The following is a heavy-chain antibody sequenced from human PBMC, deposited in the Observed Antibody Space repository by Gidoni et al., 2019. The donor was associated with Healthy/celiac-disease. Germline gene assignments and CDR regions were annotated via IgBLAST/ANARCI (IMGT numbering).Heavy chain of an antibody. V-gene: IGHV1-46*03. CDR3: ARVVAGVYYFDY. Sequence: QVQLVQSGAEVKKPGASVKVSCKASGYTFTSYYMHWVRQAPGQGLEWMGIINPSGGSTSYEQKFQGRVTMTRDTSTSTVYMELSSLRSEDTAVYYCARVVAGVYYFDYWGQGTLVTVSS. D-gene: IGHD6-19*01. CDR1: GYTFTSYY. CDR2: INPSGGST. J-gene: IGHJ4*02.